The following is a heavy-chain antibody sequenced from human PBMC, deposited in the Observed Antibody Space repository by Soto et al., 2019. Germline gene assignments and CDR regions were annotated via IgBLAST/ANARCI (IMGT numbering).Heavy chain of an antibody. CDR3: ARASGYYYSAFDI. V-gene: IGHV1-69*13. CDR2: VIPIFGTA. D-gene: IGHD3-22*01. CDR1: GGTFSSYA. Sequence: ASVKVSCKASGGTFSSYAISWVRQAPGQGLEWMGGVIPIFGTANYAQKFQGRVTITADESTSTAYMELSSLRSEDTAVYYCARASGYYYSAFDIWGQGTMVTVSS. J-gene: IGHJ3*02.